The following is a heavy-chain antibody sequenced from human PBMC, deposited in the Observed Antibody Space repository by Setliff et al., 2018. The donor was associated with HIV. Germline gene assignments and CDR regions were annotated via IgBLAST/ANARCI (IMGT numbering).Heavy chain of an antibody. CDR3: ARVLPYNSALDK. CDR2: TISKVGDT. CDR1: GFTFTSYD. J-gene: IGHJ4*02. V-gene: IGHV3-23*01. D-gene: IGHD6-19*01. Sequence: GGSLRLSCAASGFTFTSYDMSWVRQAPGKGLEWLATISKVGDTYHADSVKGRFTLSRDTSKNTMFLQMNSLRHEDTALYYCARVLPYNSALDKWGQGTLVTVSS.